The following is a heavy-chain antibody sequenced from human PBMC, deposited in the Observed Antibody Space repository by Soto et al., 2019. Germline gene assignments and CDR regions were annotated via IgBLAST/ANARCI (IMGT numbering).Heavy chain of an antibody. D-gene: IGHD4-17*01. CDR2: MNPNSGNT. J-gene: IGHJ5*02. CDR1: GYTFTNFD. CDR3: ARGVKYGAYSRWFDP. V-gene: IGHV1-8*01. Sequence: ASVKVSCKASGYTFTNFDIHWVRQATGQGLEWMGWMNPNSGNTGCAQKFQGRVTMTTNTSISTAYMELSSLRSEDTALYYCARGVKYGAYSRWFDPWGQGTLVTVSS.